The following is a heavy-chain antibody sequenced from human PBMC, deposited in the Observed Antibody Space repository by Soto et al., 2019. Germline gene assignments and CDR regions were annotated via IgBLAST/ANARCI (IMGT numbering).Heavy chain of an antibody. CDR1: GGTFSSYA. CDR3: ARQDYGTPTASSWFHP. D-gene: IGHD4-17*01. CDR2: IIPIFGTA. J-gene: IGHJ5*02. V-gene: IGHV1-69*13. Sequence: ASVKVSCKASGGTFSSYAISWVRQAPGQGLEWMGGIIPIFGTANYAQKFQGRVTITADESTSTAYMELSSLRSEDTAVYYCARQDYGTPTASSWFHPWGQGTPVTVSS.